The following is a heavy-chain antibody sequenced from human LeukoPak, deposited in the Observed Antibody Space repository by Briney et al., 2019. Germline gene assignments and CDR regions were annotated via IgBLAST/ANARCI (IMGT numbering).Heavy chain of an antibody. Sequence: ASVKVSCKPSGYTFIDYYVHWVRQAPGQGLEWMGWINPNSGATNSAQNLQGRVTLTRDKSMSTAYLDLSGLTYDDTAVYYCARSRMTTLPGFDYWGQGILVTVSS. CDR1: GYTFIDYY. D-gene: IGHD1-1*01. CDR2: INPNSGAT. CDR3: ARSRMTTLPGFDY. J-gene: IGHJ4*02. V-gene: IGHV1-2*02.